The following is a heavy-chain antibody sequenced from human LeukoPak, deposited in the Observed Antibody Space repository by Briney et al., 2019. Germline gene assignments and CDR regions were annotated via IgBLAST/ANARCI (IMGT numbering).Heavy chain of an antibody. Sequence: PSETLSLTCTVSGGSISSSSYYWGWIRQPPGKGLEWIGSIYYSGSTYYNPSLKSRVTISVDTSKNQFSLKLSSVTAADTAVYYCAREGGYSYGYGNYFDYWGQGTLVTVSS. D-gene: IGHD5-18*01. J-gene: IGHJ4*02. CDR3: AREGGYSYGYGNYFDY. CDR1: GGSISSSSYY. V-gene: IGHV4-39*07. CDR2: IYYSGST.